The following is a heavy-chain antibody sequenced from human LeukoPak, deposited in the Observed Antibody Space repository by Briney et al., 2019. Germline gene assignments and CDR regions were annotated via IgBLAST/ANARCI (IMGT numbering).Heavy chain of an antibody. D-gene: IGHD2-15*01. CDR3: ARVRATVPDAFDI. Sequence: GESLKISCTASGYRFTSYWIGWVRQMPGKGLEWMGIIYPSDYDARYSPSFQGLVTISADKPISTAYLQWSSLKASDTAIYFCARVRATVPDAFDIWGQGTMVTVSS. CDR1: GYRFTSYW. V-gene: IGHV5-51*01. CDR2: IYPSDYDA. J-gene: IGHJ3*02.